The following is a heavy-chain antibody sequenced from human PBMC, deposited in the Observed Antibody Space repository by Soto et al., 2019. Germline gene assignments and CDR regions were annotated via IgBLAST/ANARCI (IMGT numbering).Heavy chain of an antibody. J-gene: IGHJ6*02. D-gene: IGHD5-12*01. CDR3: VRDLRRQWRRLDPESYTGMDV. CDR2: MKPDDGGP. Sequence: GASVKVSCKASGYTFTSYGISWVRQAPGQGLEWMGWMKPDDGGPNYAQNFQGRVIMTRDTSTDTDYMELTRLTSDDTAVYFCVRDLRRQWRRLDPESYTGMDVWGQGTTVTVSS. CDR1: GYTFTSYG. V-gene: IGHV1-2*02.